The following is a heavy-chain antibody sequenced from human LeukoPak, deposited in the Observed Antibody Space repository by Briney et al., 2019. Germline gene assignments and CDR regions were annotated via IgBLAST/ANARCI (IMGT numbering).Heavy chain of an antibody. Sequence: SETLSLTCTVSGGSISSSSYYWGWIRQPPGKGLEWIGEINHSGSTNYNPSLKSRVTISVDTSKNQFSLKLSSVTAADTAVYYCARALPIVVVIATAYFDYWGQGTLVTVSS. CDR1: GGSISSSSYY. CDR2: INHSGST. CDR3: ARALPIVVVIATAYFDY. J-gene: IGHJ4*02. D-gene: IGHD2-21*01. V-gene: IGHV4-39*07.